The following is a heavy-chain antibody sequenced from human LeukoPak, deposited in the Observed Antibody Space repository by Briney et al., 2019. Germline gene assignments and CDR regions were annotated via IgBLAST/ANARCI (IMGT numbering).Heavy chain of an antibody. CDR2: ISGSGGST. CDR3: AKNVPRQYYYDSSGNPDY. CDR1: GFTFSTYS. V-gene: IGHV3-23*01. J-gene: IGHJ4*02. Sequence: GGSLRLSCAASGFTFSTYSMKWVRQAPGKGLEWVSAISGSGGSTYYADSVKGRFTISRDNSKNTLYLQMNSLRAEDTAVYYCAKNVPRQYYYDSSGNPDYWGQGTLVTVSS. D-gene: IGHD3-22*01.